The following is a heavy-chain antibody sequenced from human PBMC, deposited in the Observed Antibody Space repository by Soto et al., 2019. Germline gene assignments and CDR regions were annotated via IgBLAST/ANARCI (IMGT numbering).Heavy chain of an antibody. D-gene: IGHD3-3*01. J-gene: IGHJ4*02. CDR2: ISYDGSNK. V-gene: IGHV3-30-3*01. Sequence: PGGSLRLSCAASGFTFSSHTMHWVRQAPGKGLEWVAVISYDGSNKFYADSVNGRFTVSRDNSKNTLYLQMNSLRREDTALYYCARVDVKDFWNGYPHLYYDYWGQGTLVTVSS. CDR1: GFTFSSHT. CDR3: ARVDVKDFWNGYPHLYYDY.